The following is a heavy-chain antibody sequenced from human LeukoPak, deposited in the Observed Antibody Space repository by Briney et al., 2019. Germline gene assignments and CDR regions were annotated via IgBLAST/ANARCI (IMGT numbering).Heavy chain of an antibody. CDR2: ISAYNGNT. Sequence: SVKVSCKASGYTFTSYYMHWVRQAPGQGLEWMGWISAYNGNTHYAQKLQGRVTMTTDTSTSTAYMELRSLRSDDTAVYYCAREGIQLWLDLSYWGQGTLVTVSS. V-gene: IGHV1-18*04. J-gene: IGHJ4*02. CDR1: GYTFTSYY. D-gene: IGHD5-18*01. CDR3: AREGIQLWLDLSY.